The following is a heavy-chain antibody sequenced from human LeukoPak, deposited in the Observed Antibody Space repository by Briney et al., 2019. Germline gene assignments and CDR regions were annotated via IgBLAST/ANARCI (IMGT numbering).Heavy chain of an antibody. CDR1: GGSISSGGYS. D-gene: IGHD3-22*01. CDR2: IYYSGST. CDR3: ARDDTRRVY. J-gene: IGHJ4*02. Sequence: TSETLSLTCAVSGGSISSGGYSWSWIRQPPGKGLEWIGYIYYSGSTYYNPSLKSRVTISVDTSKNQFSLKLSSVTAADTAVYYCARDDTRRVYWGQGTLVTVSS. V-gene: IGHV4-30-4*07.